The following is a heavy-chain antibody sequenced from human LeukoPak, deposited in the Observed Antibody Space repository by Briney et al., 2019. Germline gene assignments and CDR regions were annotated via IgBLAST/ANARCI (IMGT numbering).Heavy chain of an antibody. D-gene: IGHD3-22*01. V-gene: IGHV1-18*01. CDR3: ARDPGYYYVSSGYYVY. Sequence: ASVKVSCTASGYTFSSYGISWGRQAPGQGLERMGWISAYNGNTNTAQKSQGRVTMTTDTSKSTDYMDLKSLRSDDTAVYYCARDPGYYYVSSGYYVYWGQGTLVTVSS. CDR2: ISAYNGNT. CDR1: GYTFSSYG. J-gene: IGHJ4*02.